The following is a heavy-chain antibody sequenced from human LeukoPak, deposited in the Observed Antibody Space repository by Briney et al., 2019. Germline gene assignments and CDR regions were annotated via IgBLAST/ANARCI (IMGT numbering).Heavy chain of an antibody. V-gene: IGHV4-38-2*02. CDR2: INHSGST. Sequence: PSETLSPTCTVSGYSISSGYYWGWIRQPPGKGLEWIGEINHSGSTNYNPSLKSRVTISVDTSKNQFSLKLSSVTAADTAVYYCARGRVGASPPFDYWGQGTLVTVSS. CDR3: ARGRVGASPPFDY. J-gene: IGHJ4*02. CDR1: GYSISSGYY. D-gene: IGHD1-26*01.